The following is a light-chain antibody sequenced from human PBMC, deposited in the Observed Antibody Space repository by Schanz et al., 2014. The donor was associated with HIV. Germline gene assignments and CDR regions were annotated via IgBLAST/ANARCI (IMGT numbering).Light chain of an antibody. J-gene: IGKJ1*01. V-gene: IGKV1-27*01. CDR1: QDISNY. CDR2: AAS. CDR3: QQYKSSPRT. Sequence: DIPMTQSPSSVSASVGDRVTITCRASQDISNYLAWYQQKPGKVPKLLICAASTLQSGVPSRFSGSGSGTEFTLTISSLQPDDFATYYCQQYKSSPRTFGQGTKVEIK.